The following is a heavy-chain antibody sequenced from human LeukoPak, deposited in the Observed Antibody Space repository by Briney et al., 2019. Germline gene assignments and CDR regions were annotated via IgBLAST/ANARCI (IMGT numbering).Heavy chain of an antibody. CDR1: GFTFSSYA. V-gene: IGHV3-23*01. CDR3: ATDWSTKEGRKFDL. J-gene: IGHJ5*02. D-gene: IGHD1/OR15-1a*01. CDR2: ISGSGGST. Sequence: QPGGSLRLSCAASGFTFSSYAMSWVRQAPGKGLEWVSAISGSGGSTYYADSVKGRFTVSRDNSRNTLYLQMNSLRAEDTAVYYCATDWSTKEGRKFDLWGQGSLVTVSS.